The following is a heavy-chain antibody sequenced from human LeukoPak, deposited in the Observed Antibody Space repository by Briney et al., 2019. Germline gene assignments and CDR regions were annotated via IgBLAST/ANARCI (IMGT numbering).Heavy chain of an antibody. J-gene: IGHJ6*02. Sequence: TLSLTCTVSGGSISSGGYYWSWIRQHPGKGLEWIGYIYYSGSTYYNPSLKSRVTISVDTSKNQFSLKLSSVTAADTAVYYCARDPVVVVPAARNGDYYYYYGMDVWGQGTTVTVSS. V-gene: IGHV4-31*03. CDR1: GGSISSGGYY. CDR2: IYYSGST. CDR3: ARDPVVVVPAARNGDYYYYYGMDV. D-gene: IGHD2-2*01.